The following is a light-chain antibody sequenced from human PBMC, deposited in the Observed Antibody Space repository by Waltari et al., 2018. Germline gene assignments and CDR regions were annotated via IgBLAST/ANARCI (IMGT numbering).Light chain of an antibody. CDR1: GEYSAYA. J-gene: IGLJ3*02. Sequence: LVLTQSPSASASLGASVTLTCSLPGEYSAYAIAWPQVLPLKVPRYLMTVNSDGSHKKGEGISDRFAGSSSDLDRNLIISRLQADDEADYFCQTWGTGFQVFGSGTKLTVL. V-gene: IGLV4-69*01. CDR3: QTWGTGFQV. CDR2: VNSDGSH.